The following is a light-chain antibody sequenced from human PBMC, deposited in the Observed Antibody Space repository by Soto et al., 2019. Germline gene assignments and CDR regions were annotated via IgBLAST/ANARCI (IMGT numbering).Light chain of an antibody. CDR3: SSYTTSSTHWV. Sequence: QSALTQPASVSGSPGQSITISCTGTSSDVGGYNYVSWYQQHPGKAPKLMIYEVSNRPSGVSNRFAGSKTGNTASLTIAVLQAEDEADYYCSSYTTSSTHWVFGGGTKLTV. CDR1: SSDVGGYNY. V-gene: IGLV2-14*01. J-gene: IGLJ3*02. CDR2: EVS.